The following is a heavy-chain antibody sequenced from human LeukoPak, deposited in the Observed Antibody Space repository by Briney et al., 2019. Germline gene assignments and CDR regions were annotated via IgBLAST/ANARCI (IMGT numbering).Heavy chain of an antibody. D-gene: IGHD1-1*01. CDR1: GYTLTELS. V-gene: IGHV1-24*01. Sequence: ASVKVSCKVSGYTLTELSMHWVRQAPGKGLEWMGGFGPEDGETIYAQKFQGRVTMTEDTSTDTAYMELSSLRSEDTAVYYCATDSRVGTDFDYWGQGTLVTVSS. J-gene: IGHJ4*02. CDR3: ATDSRVGTDFDY. CDR2: FGPEDGET.